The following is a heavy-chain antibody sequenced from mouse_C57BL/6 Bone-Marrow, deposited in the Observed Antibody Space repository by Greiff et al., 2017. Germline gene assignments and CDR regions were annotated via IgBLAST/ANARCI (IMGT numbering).Heavy chain of an antibody. CDR3: ARGNYYSNFPLY. D-gene: IGHD2-5*01. CDR2: ISNGGGST. CDR1: GFTFSDYY. J-gene: IGHJ2*01. Sequence: EVMLVESGGGLVQPGGSLKLSCAASGFTFSDYYMYWVRQTPEKRLEWVAYISNGGGSTYYPDTVKGRFTISRDNAKNTLYLQMSRLKSEDTAMYYCARGNYYSNFPLYWGQGTTLTVSS. V-gene: IGHV5-12*01.